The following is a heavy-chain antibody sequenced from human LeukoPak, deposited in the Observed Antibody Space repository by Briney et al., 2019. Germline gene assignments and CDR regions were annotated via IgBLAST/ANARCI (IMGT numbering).Heavy chain of an antibody. J-gene: IGHJ4*02. CDR2: ITGSGGTT. D-gene: IGHD3-10*01. V-gene: IGHV3-23*01. Sequence: PGGSLRLSCAASGFTFSSYAMTWVRQAPWKGLEWISSITGSGGTTYYAESVKGRFTISRDNSKNTLYLQMNSLRAEDTAVYYCARDGFGPRFGELLGNYFDYWGQGTLVTVSS. CDR1: GFTFSSYA. CDR3: ARDGFGPRFGELLGNYFDY.